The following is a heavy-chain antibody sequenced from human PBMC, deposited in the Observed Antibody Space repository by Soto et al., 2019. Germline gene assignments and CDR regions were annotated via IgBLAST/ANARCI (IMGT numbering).Heavy chain of an antibody. V-gene: IGHV3-23*01. Sequence: GESLKISCAASGFTFSSYAMSWVRQAPGKGLEWVSAISGSGGSTYYADSVKGRFTISRDNSKNTLYLQMNSLRAEDTAVYYCAKEYYYGSGSFDYWGQGTLVTVSS. D-gene: IGHD3-10*01. CDR1: GFTFSSYA. CDR2: ISGSGGST. CDR3: AKEYYYGSGSFDY. J-gene: IGHJ4*02.